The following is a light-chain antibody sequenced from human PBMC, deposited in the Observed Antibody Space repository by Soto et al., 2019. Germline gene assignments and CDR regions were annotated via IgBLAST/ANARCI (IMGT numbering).Light chain of an antibody. Sequence: EIVMTQTPATLSVSPGERATLSCRASQSVSSNLAWYQHKPGQAASLLIHGASTRATGIPARFSGSGSGTEFTLTISSLQSEDFAVYDCHQYNKWPLTFGGGTKVEIK. CDR3: HQYNKWPLT. V-gene: IGKV3-15*01. CDR2: GAS. J-gene: IGKJ4*01. CDR1: QSVSSN.